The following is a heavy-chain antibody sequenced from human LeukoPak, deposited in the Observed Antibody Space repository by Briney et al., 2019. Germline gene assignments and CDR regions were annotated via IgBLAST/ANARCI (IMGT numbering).Heavy chain of an antibody. J-gene: IGHJ4*02. D-gene: IGHD2-2*02. CDR2: ISSSGSTI. CDR3: ARDPIEVPAAIRPYYFDY. V-gene: IGHV3-11*01. Sequence: GGSLRLSCAASGFTFSDYYMSWIRQAPGKGLEWVSYISSSGSTIYYADSVKGRFTISRDNAKNSLYLQMNSLRAEDTAVYHCARDPIEVPAAIRPYYFDYWGQGTLVTVPS. CDR1: GFTFSDYY.